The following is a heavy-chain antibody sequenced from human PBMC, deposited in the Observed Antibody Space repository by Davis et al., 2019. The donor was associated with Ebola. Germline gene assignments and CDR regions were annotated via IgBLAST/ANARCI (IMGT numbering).Heavy chain of an antibody. CDR1: GYTFTSYD. CDR3: ARVFGAMYYYGMDV. Sequence: AASVKVSCKASGYTFTSYDINWVRQATGQGLEWMGWISAYNGNTNYAQKLQGRVTMTTDTSTSTAYMELRSLRSDDTAVYYCARVFGAMYYYGMDVWGQGTTVTVSS. D-gene: IGHD1-26*01. CDR2: ISAYNGNT. J-gene: IGHJ6*02. V-gene: IGHV1-18*01.